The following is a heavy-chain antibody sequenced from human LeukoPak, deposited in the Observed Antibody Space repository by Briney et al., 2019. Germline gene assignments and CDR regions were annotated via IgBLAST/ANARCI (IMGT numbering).Heavy chain of an antibody. D-gene: IGHD6-19*01. V-gene: IGHV3-49*03. CDR2: IRSKAYGGTT. J-gene: IGHJ4*02. CDR1: GFTFGDYA. CDR3: TRGPYSSGWYGEGY. Sequence: GGSLRLSCTASGFTFGDYAMSWFCQAPGKGLEWVGFIRSKAYGGTTEYAASVKGRFTISRDDSKSIAYLQMNSLKTEDTAVYYCTRGPYSSGWYGEGYWGQGTLVTVSS.